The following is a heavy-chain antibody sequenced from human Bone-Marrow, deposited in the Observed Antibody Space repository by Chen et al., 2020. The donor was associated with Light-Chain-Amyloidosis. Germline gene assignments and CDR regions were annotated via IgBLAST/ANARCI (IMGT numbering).Heavy chain of an antibody. J-gene: IGHJ3*01. Sequence: QVQLQQWGAGLLKPSETLSLTCGVYGGSLSGYYWRWIRQSPGKGLEWIGEINHSGDTKYNTSLRGRVTISVDTSNNHISLRLRSVTAGDTAIYYCARGPSEVEWGVVKSAFAFDFWGQGTMVTVSS. CDR1: GGSLSGYY. D-gene: IGHD2-21*01. CDR3: ARGPSEVEWGVVKSAFAFDF. V-gene: IGHV4-34*01. CDR2: INHSGDT.